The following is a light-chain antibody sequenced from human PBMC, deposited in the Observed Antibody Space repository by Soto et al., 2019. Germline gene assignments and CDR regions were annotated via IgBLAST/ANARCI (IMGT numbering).Light chain of an antibody. Sequence: EIVLTQSPGTLSLCPGERATLSCRASQSVDSSYLAWYQQRPGQAPRLLIYGVSSRATGIPDRFSGSGSETDFTLTISRLEPEDFAVYYCQQYDSSPRTFGQGTKVEIK. CDR2: GVS. J-gene: IGKJ1*01. CDR3: QQYDSSPRT. CDR1: QSVDSSY. V-gene: IGKV3-20*01.